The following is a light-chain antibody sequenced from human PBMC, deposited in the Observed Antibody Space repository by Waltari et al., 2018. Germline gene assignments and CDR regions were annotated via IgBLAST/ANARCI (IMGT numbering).Light chain of an antibody. CDR1: QGISSY. CDR3: QQYHNDPC. J-gene: IGKJ4*01. Sequence: AIRITQSPSSLSASTGDRVTITCRASQGISSYLAWYQQKPGKAPKLLIYGASTLQSGVPSRCSGSGYGTDFTRTISCLQSEDVATYYCQQYHNDPCFGGGTRVEIK. V-gene: IGKV1-8*01. CDR2: GAS.